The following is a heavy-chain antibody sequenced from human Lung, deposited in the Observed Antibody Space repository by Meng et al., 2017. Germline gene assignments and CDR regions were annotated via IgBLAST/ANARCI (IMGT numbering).Heavy chain of an antibody. CDR1: GGSISSGDYY. Sequence: QVQLQESGPGLVKPSQTLSLTCTVSGGSISSGDYYWSWIRQSPGKGLGWIGYIYYSGSTYYNPSLKSRVTISVDTSKNQFSLQLNSVTPEDTAVYYCARSQQWLDSWGQGTLVTVSS. D-gene: IGHD6-19*01. J-gene: IGHJ4*02. CDR3: ARSQQWLDS. CDR2: IYYSGST. V-gene: IGHV4-30-4*01.